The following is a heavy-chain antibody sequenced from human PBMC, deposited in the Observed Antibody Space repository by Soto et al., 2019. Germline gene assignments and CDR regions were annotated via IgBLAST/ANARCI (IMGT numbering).Heavy chain of an antibody. CDR3: SSGYGRLTGRAFDF. CDR1: GFSFSNTW. Sequence: EVLLVESGGGLVKPGGSLTLSCAASGFSFSNTWRTWVRQAAGRGLEWVGRIKSETDGGFTDYAAPVEGRFTVSSNASRNTQYPQMHSLKTVETAVYSLSSGYGRLTGRAFDFWGQGTMVTVSS. J-gene: IGHJ3*01. CDR2: IKSETDGGFT. V-gene: IGHV3-15*01. D-gene: IGHD3-16*01.